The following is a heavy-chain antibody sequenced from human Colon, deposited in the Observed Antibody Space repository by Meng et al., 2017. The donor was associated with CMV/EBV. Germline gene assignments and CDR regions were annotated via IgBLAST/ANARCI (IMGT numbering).Heavy chain of an antibody. Sequence: GESLKISCEGSGFSFSDFEMNWVRQAPGKGLEWVAYITSSSSGISYVDSVKGRFTISRDNAKNSLYLQMNNVRAEDTAVYYCARAPLTVFGASAQYYYHGMDVWGQGTTVTVSS. V-gene: IGHV3-48*03. J-gene: IGHJ6*02. CDR1: GFSFSDFE. D-gene: IGHD3-3*01. CDR2: ITSSSSGI. CDR3: ARAPLTVFGASAQYYYHGMDV.